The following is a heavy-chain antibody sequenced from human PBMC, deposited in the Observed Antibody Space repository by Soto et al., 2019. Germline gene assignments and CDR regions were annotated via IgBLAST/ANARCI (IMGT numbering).Heavy chain of an antibody. D-gene: IGHD1-26*01. J-gene: IGHJ4*02. CDR2: SKSKTDGGTT. V-gene: IGHV3-15*07. CDR1: SVSNAW. CDR3: TTDRGSGWELIDY. Sequence: SVSNAWMNWVRQAPGKGLEWVGRSKSKTDGGTTDYAAPVKGRFTISRDDSKNTLYLQMNSLKTEDTAVYYCTTDRGSGWELIDYWGQGTLVTVSS.